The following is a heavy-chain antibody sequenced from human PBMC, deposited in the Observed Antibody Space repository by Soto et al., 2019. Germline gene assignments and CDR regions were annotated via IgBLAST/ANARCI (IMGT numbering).Heavy chain of an antibody. CDR1: GFDFSRAW. Sequence: EVQLEESGGTLVQPGGCLRLSCAASGFDFSRAWMSWVRQVPGKGLEWVVRIKSRGSGGTTDYASPVKGRFTISRDDSKQVLFLQMNSLKTEDTAVYRCTWDLDYYYKLGVWGRGTTVAVSS. D-gene: IGHD1-26*01. CDR2: IKSRGSGGTT. V-gene: IGHV3-15*02. J-gene: IGHJ6*01. CDR3: TWDLDYYYKLGV.